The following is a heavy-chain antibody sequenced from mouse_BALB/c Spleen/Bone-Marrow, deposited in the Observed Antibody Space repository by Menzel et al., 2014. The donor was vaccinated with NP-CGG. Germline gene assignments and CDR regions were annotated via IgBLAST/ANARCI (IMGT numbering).Heavy chain of an antibody. Sequence: EVKLVESGAELVKPGASVKLSCTASGFNIKDTYMHWVKQRPERGLEWIGRIDPANGNTKYDPKFQGKATITADTSSNTAYLQLSSLTSEDTAVYYCANYYYGSSLFAYWGQGTLVTVSA. CDR2: IDPANGNT. CDR1: GFNIKDTY. D-gene: IGHD1-1*01. J-gene: IGHJ3*01. V-gene: IGHV14-3*02. CDR3: ANYYYGSSLFAY.